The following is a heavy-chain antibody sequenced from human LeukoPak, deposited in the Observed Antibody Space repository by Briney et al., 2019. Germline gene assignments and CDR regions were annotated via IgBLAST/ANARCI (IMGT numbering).Heavy chain of an antibody. CDR2: IYYSEST. D-gene: IGHD6-19*01. Sequence: PSETLSLTCTVSGGSISSSSYYWGWIRQPPGKGLEWIGSIYYSESTYYNPSLKSRVTISVDTSKNQFSLKLSSVTAADTAVYYCARKGRLRAVAGTGVDYWGQGTLVTVSS. V-gene: IGHV4-39*01. CDR3: ARKGRLRAVAGTGVDY. J-gene: IGHJ4*02. CDR1: GGSISSSSYY.